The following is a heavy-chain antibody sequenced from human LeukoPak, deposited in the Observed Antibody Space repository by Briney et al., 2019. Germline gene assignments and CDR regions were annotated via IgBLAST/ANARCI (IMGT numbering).Heavy chain of an antibody. CDR2: IYYSGSS. CDR3: ASSAIESSSWYGEYFQH. D-gene: IGHD6-13*01. CDR1: GGFINNGGYY. V-gene: IGHV4-31*03. J-gene: IGHJ1*01. Sequence: SETLSLTCTVSGGFINNGGYYWSWIRQHPGKGLEWIGYIYYSGSSYYNPSLKSRVTISVDTSKNQFSLKLSSVTAADTAVYYCASSAIESSSWYGEYFQHWGQGTLVTVSS.